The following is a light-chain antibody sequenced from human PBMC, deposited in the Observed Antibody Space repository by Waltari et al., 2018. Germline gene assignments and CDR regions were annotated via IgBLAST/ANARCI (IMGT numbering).Light chain of an antibody. CDR2: TAS. J-gene: IGKJ5*01. CDR3: QHRNGYPIT. CDR1: QGIRSY. V-gene: IGKV1-9*01. Sequence: DIQLTQSPSFLSASVGDRVTITCRASQGIRSYLAWYQQKPRKAPKLLIYTASTLQSGVPSRFSGSGSGTEFTLTISSLQPEDFATYYCQHRNGYPITFGHGTRLEIK.